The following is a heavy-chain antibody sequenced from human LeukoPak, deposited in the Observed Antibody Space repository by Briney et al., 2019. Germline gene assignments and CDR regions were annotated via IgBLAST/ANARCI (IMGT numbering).Heavy chain of an antibody. V-gene: IGHV4-59*01. D-gene: IGHD2-2*01. Sequence: SETLSLTCTVSGGSISSYYWSWIRQPPGKGLEWIGYIYYSGSTNYNPSLKSRVTISVDTSKNQFSLKLSSVTAADTAVYYCARDQLSYAYGMDVWGQGTTVTVSS. CDR2: IYYSGST. CDR1: GGSISSYY. CDR3: ARDQLSYAYGMDV. J-gene: IGHJ6*02.